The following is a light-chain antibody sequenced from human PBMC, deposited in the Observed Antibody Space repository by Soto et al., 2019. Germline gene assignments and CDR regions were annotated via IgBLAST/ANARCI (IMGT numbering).Light chain of an antibody. CDR3: QQYNSYPRT. Sequence: DIQMTQSPSTLSASVGDRVTITCRASQSISSWLAWYQQKPGKAPKLLIYKASSLESGVPSRFSGSGSGREFTLTISSRQPDDFATYYCQQYNSYPRTFGGGTKVEIK. J-gene: IGKJ4*02. CDR2: KAS. CDR1: QSISSW. V-gene: IGKV1-5*03.